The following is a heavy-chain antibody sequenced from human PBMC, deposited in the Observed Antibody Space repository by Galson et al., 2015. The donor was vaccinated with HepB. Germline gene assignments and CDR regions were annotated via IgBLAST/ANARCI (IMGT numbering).Heavy chain of an antibody. CDR1: GFTFSSYS. CDR3: ARTLEIVGATRADAFDI. Sequence: SLRLSCAASGFTFSSYSMNWVRQAPGKGLEWVSSISSSSSYIYYADSVKGRFTISRDNAKNSLYLQMNSLRAEDTAVYYCARTLEIVGATRADAFDIWGQGTMVTVSS. D-gene: IGHD1-26*01. J-gene: IGHJ3*02. V-gene: IGHV3-21*01. CDR2: ISSSSSYI.